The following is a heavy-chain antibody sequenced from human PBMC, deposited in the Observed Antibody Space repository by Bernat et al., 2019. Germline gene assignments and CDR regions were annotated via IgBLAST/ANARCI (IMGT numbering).Heavy chain of an antibody. Sequence: QVQLVESGGGVVQPGRSLRLSCAASGFTFSSYAMHWVRQAPGKGLERVAVISYDGSNKYYADAGKGQFTISRDNAKNTLYLQMNSRRAGDTAVYYCARDGDRSGWFSRLRVHHGMDVWGQGTTVTVSS. CDR3: ARDGDRSGWFSRLRVHHGMDV. D-gene: IGHD6-19*01. CDR1: GFTFSSYA. CDR2: ISYDGSNK. J-gene: IGHJ6*02. V-gene: IGHV3-30-3*01.